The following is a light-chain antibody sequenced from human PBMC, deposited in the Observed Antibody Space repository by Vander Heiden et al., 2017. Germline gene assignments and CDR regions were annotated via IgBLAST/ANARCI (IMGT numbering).Light chain of an antibody. CDR2: DVS. Sequence: QSALPQPASASGSPGQPITIPSTGTSSDVGGYHYVSWYQQRPGKAPELMIYDVSTRPSGVSNRFSGSKSGNTASLTISGLQAEDEADYYCSAYTSSHTLVFGGGTKLTVL. V-gene: IGLV2-14*03. J-gene: IGLJ3*02. CDR1: SSDVGGYHY. CDR3: SAYTSSHTLV.